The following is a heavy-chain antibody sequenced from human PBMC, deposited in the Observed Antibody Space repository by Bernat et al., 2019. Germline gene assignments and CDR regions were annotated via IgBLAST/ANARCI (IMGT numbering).Heavy chain of an antibody. D-gene: IGHD4-23*01. V-gene: IGHV4-34*01. CDR3: ARGLRWPQYYFDY. CDR1: GGSFSGYY. CDR2: INHSGST. Sequence: QVQLQQWGAGLLKPSGTLSLTCAVYGGSFSGYYWSWIRQPPGKGLEWIGEINHSGSTNYNPSLKSRVTISVDTSTNQFSLKLSSVTAADTAVYYCARGLRWPQYYFDYWGQGTLVTVSS. J-gene: IGHJ4*02.